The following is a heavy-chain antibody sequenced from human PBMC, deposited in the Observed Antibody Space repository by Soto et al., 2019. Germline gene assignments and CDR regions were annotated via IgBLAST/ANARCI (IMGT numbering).Heavy chain of an antibody. J-gene: IGHJ4*02. CDR2: ISSSSSTI. CDR1: GFTFSSYS. Sequence: GGSLRLSCAASGFTFSSYSMNWVRQAPGKGLEWVSYISSSSSTIYYADSVKGRFTISRDNAKNSLYLQMNSLRAEDTAVYYCARSTSHNYGDYYFDYWGQGTLVTVSS. D-gene: IGHD4-17*01. CDR3: ARSTSHNYGDYYFDY. V-gene: IGHV3-48*01.